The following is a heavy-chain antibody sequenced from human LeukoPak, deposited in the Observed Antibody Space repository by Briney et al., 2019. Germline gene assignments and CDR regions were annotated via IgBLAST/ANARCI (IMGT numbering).Heavy chain of an antibody. CDR1: GGSFSGYY. Sequence: SETLSLTCAVYGGSFSGYYWSWIRQPPGKGREWIGEINHSGSTNYNPSLKSRFTISVDTSKNQFSLKLSSVTAADTAVYYCARAARYSSGWSLVYGMDVWGKGTTVTVSS. CDR2: INHSGST. J-gene: IGHJ6*04. V-gene: IGHV4-34*01. D-gene: IGHD6-19*01. CDR3: ARAARYSSGWSLVYGMDV.